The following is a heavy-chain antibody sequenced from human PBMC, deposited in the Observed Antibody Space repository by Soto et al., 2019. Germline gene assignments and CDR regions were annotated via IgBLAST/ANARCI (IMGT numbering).Heavy chain of an antibody. Sequence: GGSLRLSCAASGFTFSSYAMHWVRQAPGKGLEWVAVISYDGSNKYYADSVKGRFTISRDNSKNTLYLQMNSLRAEDTAVYYCARKGSKYCSGGSCYSGWFDPWGQGTLVTVSS. CDR1: GFTFSSYA. CDR3: ARKGSKYCSGGSCYSGWFDP. CDR2: ISYDGSNK. J-gene: IGHJ5*02. V-gene: IGHV3-30-3*01. D-gene: IGHD2-15*01.